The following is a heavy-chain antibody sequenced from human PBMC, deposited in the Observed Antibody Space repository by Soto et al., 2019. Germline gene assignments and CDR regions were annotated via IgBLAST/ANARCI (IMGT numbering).Heavy chain of an antibody. V-gene: IGHV3-7*01. D-gene: IGHD6-25*01. CDR1: GFTFIIYW. Sequence: EVQLVESGGDLVQPGGSLGLSCVASGFTFIIYWMSWAGQAPGKGLEWVANKKEDGSDKYYVDSVKGRFTISRDNAKNLLYLQMNSLGAGDTAMYYCARFTRGSSGDYWGQGTLVTVSS. CDR2: KKEDGSDK. J-gene: IGHJ4*02. CDR3: ARFTRGSSGDY.